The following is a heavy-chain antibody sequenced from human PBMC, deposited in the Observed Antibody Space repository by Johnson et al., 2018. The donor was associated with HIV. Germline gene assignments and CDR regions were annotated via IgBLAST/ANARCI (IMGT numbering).Heavy chain of an antibody. CDR3: AKGRGELLCAFDI. Sequence: QVQLVESGGGLVKPGGSLRLSCAASGFTFSDYYMPWIRQAPWKGLEWVSYIRRSGSNIFYAAFVQGRFTISRDNAKHSLYLQMNSLRAEDTAFYYCAKGRGELLCAFDIWGQGTMVTVSS. CDR1: GFTFSDYY. J-gene: IGHJ3*02. V-gene: IGHV3-11*01. D-gene: IGHD1-26*01. CDR2: IRRSGSNI.